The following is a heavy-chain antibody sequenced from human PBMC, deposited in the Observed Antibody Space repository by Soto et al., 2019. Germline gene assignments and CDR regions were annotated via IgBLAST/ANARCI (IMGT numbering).Heavy chain of an antibody. J-gene: IGHJ4*02. CDR1: GYTFTSYG. V-gene: IGHV1-18*01. CDR3: AREAKSDPDY. Sequence: ASVKVSCKTSGYTFTSYGISWVRQAPGQGLEWVGWIRVSDGLIKYAERMEGRVTVTIDSSTSTAYMELRSLRPDDTAVYYGAREAKSDPDYWDKGTLVTVSS. CDR2: IRVSDGLI.